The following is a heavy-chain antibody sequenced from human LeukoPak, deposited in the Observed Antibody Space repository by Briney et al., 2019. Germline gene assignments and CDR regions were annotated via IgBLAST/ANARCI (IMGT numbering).Heavy chain of an antibody. J-gene: IGHJ4*02. Sequence: PGGSLRLSCTVSGFTVRGNYTTWGRQAPGKGLEWVSVIHSGGTTNYADSVKGRFTISRDNFNNTLYLQTKNLRADDTARDYCARALDSTGWYLDYWGQGTLVTVSS. CDR2: IHSGGTT. CDR1: GFTVRGNY. CDR3: ARALDSTGWYLDY. D-gene: IGHD6-19*01. V-gene: IGHV3-53*01.